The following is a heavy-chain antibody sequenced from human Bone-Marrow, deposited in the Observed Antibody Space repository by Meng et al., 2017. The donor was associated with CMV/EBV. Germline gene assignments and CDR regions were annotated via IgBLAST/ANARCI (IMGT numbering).Heavy chain of an antibody. J-gene: IGHJ4*02. CDR2: INPDSGSP. CDR1: GYTFTAYY. Sequence: ASVKVSCKASGYTFTAYYIHWVRQAPGQGLEWMGWINPDSGSPNYAQKFQGRVTMTRDTSISTAYLQWSSLKASDTAMYYCARHARAGTSGETDYWGQGNLVNVPS. D-gene: IGHD6-13*01. CDR3: ARHARAGTSGETDY. V-gene: IGHV1-2*02.